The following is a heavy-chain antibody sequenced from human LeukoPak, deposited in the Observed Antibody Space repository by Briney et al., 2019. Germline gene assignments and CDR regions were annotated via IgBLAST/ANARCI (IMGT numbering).Heavy chain of an antibody. V-gene: IGHV1-2*04. J-gene: IGHJ3*02. Sequence: ASVKVSCKASGYTFTGYYMHWVRQAPGQGPEWMGWINPNSGGTNYAQKFQGWVTMTRDTSISTAYMELSRLRSDDTAVYYCARDLAPDIAAAGTVDAFDIWGQGTMVTVSS. CDR1: GYTFTGYY. CDR3: ARDLAPDIAAAGTVDAFDI. CDR2: INPNSGGT. D-gene: IGHD6-13*01.